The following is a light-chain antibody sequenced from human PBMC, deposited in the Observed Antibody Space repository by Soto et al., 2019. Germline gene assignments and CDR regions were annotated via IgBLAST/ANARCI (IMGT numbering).Light chain of an antibody. J-gene: IGKJ4*01. V-gene: IGKV3-20*01. CDR2: GTS. CDR1: QSVSITY. Sequence: EIVLTQSPGTLSLSPGERATLSCRASQSVSITYLAWYQQKPGQAPRLLIYGTSSRATGIPDRFSGSGSATDFTLTISRLEPEDCAVYYCQQYGSSPLTFGGGTKVEVK. CDR3: QQYGSSPLT.